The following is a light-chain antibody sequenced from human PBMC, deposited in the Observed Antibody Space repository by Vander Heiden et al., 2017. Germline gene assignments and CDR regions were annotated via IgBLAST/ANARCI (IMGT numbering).Light chain of an antibody. J-gene: IGKJ2*01. Sequence: EIVFTLSPATLSLSPRQRATLSCRARQSVSSYLAWYQQKTGQAPRILIYDAANRATGSPARCSGSGSGTDFTLIISSLEPEDFAVYYCQQRSNWTPYTFGQGTKLEIK. V-gene: IGKV3-11*01. CDR3: QQRSNWTPYT. CDR1: QSVSSY. CDR2: DAA.